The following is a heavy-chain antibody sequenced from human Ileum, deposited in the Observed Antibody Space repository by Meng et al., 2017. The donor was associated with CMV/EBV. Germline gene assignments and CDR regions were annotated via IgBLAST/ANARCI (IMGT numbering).Heavy chain of an antibody. CDR1: GDTSSTGRDS. CDR3: ARDLTNKWFYY. J-gene: IGHJ4*02. CDR2: FYFRGIA. V-gene: IGHV4-39*07. D-gene: IGHD1-26*01. Sequence: AAPLAILCPAAGDTSSTGRDSGARLRPPPGKRMECIGNFYFRGIATYNPSLLSRVAISLHANQNQFSLRLTSVTAADSAWYFGARDLTNKWFYYWGQGTLVTVSS.